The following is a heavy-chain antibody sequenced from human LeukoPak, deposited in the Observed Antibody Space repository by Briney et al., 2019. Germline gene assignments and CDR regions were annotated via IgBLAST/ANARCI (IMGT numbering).Heavy chain of an antibody. J-gene: IGHJ3*02. CDR3: AKGGGYYDSSGEGIHDAFDI. V-gene: IGHV3-9*01. Sequence: GGSLRLSCAASGFTFDDYAMHWVRQAPGKGPEWVSGISWNSGSIGYADSVKGRFTISRDNAKNSLYLQMNSLRAEDTALYYCAKGGGYYDSSGEGIHDAFDIWGQGTMVTVSS. D-gene: IGHD3-22*01. CDR2: ISWNSGSI. CDR1: GFTFDDYA.